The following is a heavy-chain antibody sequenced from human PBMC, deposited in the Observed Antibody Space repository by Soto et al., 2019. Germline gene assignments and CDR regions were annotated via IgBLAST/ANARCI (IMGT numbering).Heavy chain of an antibody. D-gene: IGHD3-10*01. J-gene: IGHJ4*02. V-gene: IGHV4-34*01. CDR3: ARGQLWFGELLPFFDY. CDR1: GGSFSGYY. CDR2: INHSGST. Sequence: SETLSLTCAVYGGSFSGYYWCWIRQPPGKGLEWIGEINHSGSTNYNPSLKSRVTISVDTSKNQFSLKLSSVTAADTAVYYCARGQLWFGELLPFFDYWGQGTLVTVS.